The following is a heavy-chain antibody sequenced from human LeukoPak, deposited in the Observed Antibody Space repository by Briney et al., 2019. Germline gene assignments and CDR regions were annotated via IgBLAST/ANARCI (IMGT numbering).Heavy chain of an antibody. J-gene: IGHJ4*02. V-gene: IGHV1-69*04. Sequence: SVKVSCKASGGIFSSYAISGVRQAPGQGVEWMGRIIPILGIANYAQKFQGRVTIPEDKSTGTAYMELSSLRSEDTAVYYCAGMDDRDGYNSPFDYWGQGTLVTVSS. CDR1: GGIFSSYA. CDR3: AGMDDRDGYNSPFDY. D-gene: IGHD5-24*01. CDR2: IIPILGIA.